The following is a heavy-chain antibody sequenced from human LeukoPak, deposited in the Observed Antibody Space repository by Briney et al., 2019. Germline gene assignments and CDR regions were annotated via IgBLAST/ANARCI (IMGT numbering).Heavy chain of an antibody. V-gene: IGHV3-7*01. CDR2: INQDGSET. Sequence: SGGSLRLSCAASGLTFRTFWKTWVRQAPGKGLEWVANINQDGSETYYVDSVMGRFTISRDNAKNSLYLQMNSLRAEDTAVYYCARRDCNGGGCYADYWGQGTLVTVSS. J-gene: IGHJ4*02. CDR1: GLTFRTFW. CDR3: ARRDCNGGGCYADY. D-gene: IGHD2-15*01.